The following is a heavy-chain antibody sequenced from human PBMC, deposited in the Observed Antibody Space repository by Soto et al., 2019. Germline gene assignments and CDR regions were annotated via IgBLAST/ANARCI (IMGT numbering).Heavy chain of an antibody. V-gene: IGHV4-34*01. CDR2: INHSGST. D-gene: IGHD3-10*01. Sequence: SETLSLTCAVYGGSFSGYYWSWIRQPPGKGLEWIGEINHSGSTNYNPSLRSRVTISVDTSKNQFSLKLSSVTAADTAVYYCARGVADYYGSGSYYRDWGQGTLVNVSS. CDR1: GGSFSGYY. CDR3: ARGVADYYGSGSYYRD. J-gene: IGHJ4*02.